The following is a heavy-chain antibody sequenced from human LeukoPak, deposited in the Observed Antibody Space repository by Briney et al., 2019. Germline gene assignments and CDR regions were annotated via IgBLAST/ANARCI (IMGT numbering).Heavy chain of an antibody. D-gene: IGHD5-12*01. CDR3: ARGGIVATRPFDY. Sequence: GGSLRLSCAASGFTFSTYGMHWVRQAPGKGLEWVAVIWYDGINKYYADSVKGRFTISRDNSKNTLYLQMNSLRAEDTAVYYCARGGIVATRPFDYWGQGTLVTVSS. J-gene: IGHJ4*02. CDR2: IWYDGINK. CDR1: GFTFSTYG. V-gene: IGHV3-33*01.